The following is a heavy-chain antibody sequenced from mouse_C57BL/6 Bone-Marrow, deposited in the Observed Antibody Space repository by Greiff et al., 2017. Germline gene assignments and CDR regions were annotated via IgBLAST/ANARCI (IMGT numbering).Heavy chain of an antibody. CDR2: ISYSGST. CDR1: GYSITSDY. CDR3: ARATVGRISYYAMDY. Sequence: DVMLVESGPGLAKPSQTLSLTCSVTGYSITSDYWNWIRKFPGNKLEYMGYISYSGSTYSNPSLKSRISINRDTSKNQYYLQLNSVTTEDTAPYYCARATVGRISYYAMDYWGQGTSVTVSS. V-gene: IGHV3-8*01. J-gene: IGHJ4*01. D-gene: IGHD1-1*01.